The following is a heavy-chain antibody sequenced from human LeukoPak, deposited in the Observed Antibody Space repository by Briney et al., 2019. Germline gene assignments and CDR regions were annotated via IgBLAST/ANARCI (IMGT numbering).Heavy chain of an antibody. V-gene: IGHV1-8*01. CDR2: MNPNSGNT. Sequence: ASVKVSCKASGYTFTSYDINWVRQATGQGLEWTGWMNPNSGNTGYAQKFQGRVTMTRNTSISTAYMELSSLRSEDTAVYYCARNFVLLWFGELLSGTGGWFDPWGQGTLVTVSS. CDR1: GYTFTSYD. J-gene: IGHJ5*02. D-gene: IGHD3-10*01. CDR3: ARNFVLLWFGELLSGTGGWFDP.